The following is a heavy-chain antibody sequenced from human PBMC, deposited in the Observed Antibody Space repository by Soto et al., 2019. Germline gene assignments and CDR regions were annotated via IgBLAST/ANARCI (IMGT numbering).Heavy chain of an antibody. V-gene: IGHV1-69*01. Sequence: QVQLVQSGAEVKKPGSSVKVSCKASGGTFSSYAITWVRQAPGQGLEWMGGIIPIVGSANSAQKSQGKVTITAEESTSTAYMELSSLRSEDTAVYYCARSQGSSTSLAIYYYYYYGMAVWGQGTTVTVSS. J-gene: IGHJ6*02. CDR1: GGTFSSYA. D-gene: IGHD2-2*01. CDR3: ARSQGSSTSLAIYYYYYYGMAV. CDR2: IIPIVGSA.